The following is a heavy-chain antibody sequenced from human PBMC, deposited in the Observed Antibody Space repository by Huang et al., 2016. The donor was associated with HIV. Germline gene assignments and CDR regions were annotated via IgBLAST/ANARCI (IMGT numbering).Heavy chain of an antibody. CDR2: IYPRDSET. CDR1: GYGFSSYG. V-gene: IGHV5-51*01. D-gene: IGHD5-18*01. J-gene: IGHJ4*02. CDR3: ARQVDGFRSHFDF. Sequence: EVLLVQSGAELKEPGESLKISCKASGYGFSSYGSGWVRQKPGKGLEWMGSIYPRDSETKYSPTVDGQVTISADKSTRTAYLQWESLKALDTAIYFCARQVDGFRSHFDFWGQGTLVSVSS.